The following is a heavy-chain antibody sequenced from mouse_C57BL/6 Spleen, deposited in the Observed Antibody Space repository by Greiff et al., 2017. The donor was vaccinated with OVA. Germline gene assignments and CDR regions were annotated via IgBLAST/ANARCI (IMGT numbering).Heavy chain of an antibody. V-gene: IGHV2-5*01. CDR3: AKKNSTYYAMDY. CDR2: IWRGGST. J-gene: IGHJ4*01. D-gene: IGHD2-5*01. CDR1: GFSLTSYG. Sequence: VMLVESGPGLVQPSQSLSITCTVSGFSLTSYGVHWVRQSPGKGLEWLGVIWRGGSTDYNAAFMSRLSITKDNSKSQVFFKMNSLQADDTAIYYCAKKNSTYYAMDYWGQGTSVTVSS.